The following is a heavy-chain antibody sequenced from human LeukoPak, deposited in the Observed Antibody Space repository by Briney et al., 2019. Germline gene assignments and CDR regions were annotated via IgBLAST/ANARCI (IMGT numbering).Heavy chain of an antibody. CDR3: ATDRAGVADN. Sequence: GGSLRLSCAASGFTFSSYSMNWVRQAPGKGLEYVSSITNNGDITYYANSVQGRFTMSRDNSKNTLYLQMGSLRAEDMAVYYCATDRAGVADNWGQGTLVTVSS. V-gene: IGHV3-64*01. CDR2: ITNNGDIT. CDR1: GFTFSSYS. J-gene: IGHJ4*02. D-gene: IGHD3-3*01.